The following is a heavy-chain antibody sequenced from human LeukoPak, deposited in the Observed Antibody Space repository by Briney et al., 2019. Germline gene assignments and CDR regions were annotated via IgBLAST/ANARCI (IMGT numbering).Heavy chain of an antibody. V-gene: IGHV4-34*01. D-gene: IGHD6-25*01. CDR3: ARRAATTFDY. J-gene: IGHJ4*02. CDR1: GGSFSGYY. Sequence: SETLSHTCAVYGGSFSGYYWSWIRQPPGKGLEWIGEINHSGSTNYNPSLKSRVTISVDTSKNQFSLKLSSVTAADTAVYYCARRAATTFDYWGQGTLVTVSS. CDR2: INHSGST.